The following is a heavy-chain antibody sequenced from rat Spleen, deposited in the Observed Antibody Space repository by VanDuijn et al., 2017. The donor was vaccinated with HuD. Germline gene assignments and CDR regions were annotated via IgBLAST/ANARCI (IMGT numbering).Heavy chain of an antibody. CDR1: GFTFSDYG. Sequence: EVQMVESGGGLVQPGRSLKLSCAASGFTFSDYGMHCIRQAPTKGLEWVASISPSGGSTFYRDSVKGRFTISRDIAKNTLYLQMDSLRSEDTATYYCARRHYGYTDYFDSWGQGVMVTVSS. CDR3: ARRHYGYTDYFDS. J-gene: IGHJ2*01. D-gene: IGHD1-11*01. V-gene: IGHV5-19*01. CDR2: ISPSGGST.